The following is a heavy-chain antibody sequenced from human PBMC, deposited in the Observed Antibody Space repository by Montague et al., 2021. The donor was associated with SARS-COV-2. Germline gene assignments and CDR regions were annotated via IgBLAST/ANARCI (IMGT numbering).Heavy chain of an antibody. CDR3: ARDHQFYDVLTAYFPSNYYHNYYGMDV. Sequence: SLRLSLSASGFTFSSYPMHWVRQAPGKGLEWVAVISYDGTYKYYADSVKGRFTISRDNSKNTLYLQLNSLRAEDTAVYFCARDHQFYDVLTAYFPSNYYHNYYGMDVWGQGTTVTVSS. D-gene: IGHD3-9*01. J-gene: IGHJ6*02. V-gene: IGHV3-30-3*01. CDR2: ISYDGTYK. CDR1: GFTFSSYP.